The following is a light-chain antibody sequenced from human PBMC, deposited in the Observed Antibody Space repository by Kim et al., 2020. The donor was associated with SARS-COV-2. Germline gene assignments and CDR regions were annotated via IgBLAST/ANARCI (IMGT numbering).Light chain of an antibody. J-gene: IGKJ4*01. Sequence: EIVMTQSPATLSVSPGERATLSCRASQSVNRNLAWYQQKPGQAPRLLIYGASTRATGIPVRFSGSGSGTEFTLTISSLQSEDFAVYHCHQYNKWPLTFGGGTKVDIK. CDR2: GAS. CDR1: QSVNRN. V-gene: IGKV3-15*01. CDR3: HQYNKWPLT.